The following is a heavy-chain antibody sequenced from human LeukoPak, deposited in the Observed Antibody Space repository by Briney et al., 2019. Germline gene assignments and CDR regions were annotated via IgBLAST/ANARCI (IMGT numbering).Heavy chain of an antibody. Sequence: SVKVSCKASGYTFTSYAISWVRQAPGQGLEWMGGIIPIFGTANYAQKFQGRVTITADESTSTAYMELSSLRSEDTAVYYCARHYDFWSGSRGPFFDYWGQGTLVTVSS. D-gene: IGHD3-3*01. CDR2: IIPIFGTA. CDR1: GYTFTSYA. CDR3: ARHYDFWSGSRGPFFDY. J-gene: IGHJ4*02. V-gene: IGHV1-69*13.